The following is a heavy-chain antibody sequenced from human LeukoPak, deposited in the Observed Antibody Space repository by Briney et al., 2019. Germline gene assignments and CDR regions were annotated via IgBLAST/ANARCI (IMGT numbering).Heavy chain of an antibody. D-gene: IGHD3-10*01. CDR1: GYTFTSYY. CDR3: ARSGLLWFGEQIPHFDY. V-gene: IGHV1-46*01. J-gene: IGHJ4*02. Sequence: ASVKVPCKASGYTFTSYYMHWVRQAPGQGLEWMGIINPSGGSTSYAQKFQGRVTMTRDTSTSTVYMELSSLRSEDTAVYYRARSGLLWFGEQIPHFDYWGQGTLVTVSS. CDR2: INPSGGST.